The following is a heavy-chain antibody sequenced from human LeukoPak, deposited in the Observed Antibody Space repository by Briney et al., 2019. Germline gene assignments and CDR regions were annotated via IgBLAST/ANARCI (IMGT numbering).Heavy chain of an antibody. V-gene: IGHV3-74*01. J-gene: IGHJ4*02. CDR1: GFTFSSYW. D-gene: IGHD6-6*01. CDR3: ARNDYSTSSGYDS. CDR2: INTDGGSL. Sequence: PGGSLRLSCAASGFTFSSYWMYWVRQAPGKGPVWVARINTDGGSLNYADSVKGRFTISRDNAKNSLYLQMDSLRAEDTAVFFCARNDYSTSSGYDSWGQGTLVTVSS.